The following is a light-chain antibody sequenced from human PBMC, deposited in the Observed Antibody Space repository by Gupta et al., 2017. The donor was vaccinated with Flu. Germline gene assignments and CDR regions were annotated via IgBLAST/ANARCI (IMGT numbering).Light chain of an antibody. Sequence: DIVMTQSPLALPVTPGEPASISCRSSQSRLHSNGYKYLDWYLQKPGQSPQLLIYLGSKRPYGVPHRFSGSGCGTHFTLKIIRGEAEDVGVYYCMQYLPTPFTFGHGTXVEIK. CDR1: QSRLHSNGYKY. CDR3: MQYLPTPFT. CDR2: LGS. J-gene: IGKJ3*01. V-gene: IGKV2-28*01.